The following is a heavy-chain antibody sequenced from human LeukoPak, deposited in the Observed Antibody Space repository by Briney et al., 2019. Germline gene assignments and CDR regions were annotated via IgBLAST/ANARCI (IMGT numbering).Heavy chain of an antibody. CDR3: ARGLHYDFWSGYFSPINYYYMDV. CDR1: GGTFISYA. CDR2: IIPIFGTA. Sequence: SVKVSCKASGGTFISYAISWVRQAPGQGLEWVGGIIPIFGTANYAQKFQGRVTITEDESASAADVELSSLRSEDTGVYYCARGLHYDFWSGYFSPINYYYMDVWGKGTTVTVSS. D-gene: IGHD3-3*01. V-gene: IGHV1-69*13. J-gene: IGHJ6*03.